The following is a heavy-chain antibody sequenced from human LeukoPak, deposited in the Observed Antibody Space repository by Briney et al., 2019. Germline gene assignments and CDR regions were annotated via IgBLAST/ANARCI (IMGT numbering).Heavy chain of an antibody. CDR3: ARHQFLEWLFFDY. Sequence: KTSETLSLTCTVSGGSISSSSYYWGWIRQPPGKGLEWIGSIYYSGSTYYNPSLKSRVTISVDTSKNQFSLKLSSVTAADTAVYYCARHQFLEWLFFDYWGQGTLVTVSS. J-gene: IGHJ4*02. V-gene: IGHV4-39*01. CDR2: IYYSGST. D-gene: IGHD3-3*01. CDR1: GGSISSSSYY.